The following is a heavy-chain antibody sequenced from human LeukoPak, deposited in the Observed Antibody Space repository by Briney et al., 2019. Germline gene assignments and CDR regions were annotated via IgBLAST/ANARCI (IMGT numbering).Heavy chain of an antibody. CDR3: ARDPDGYNLPFDY. Sequence: QPGRSLRPSCAASGFTVSSNYMSWVRQAPGKGLDWVSVIYSGGSTYYAGSVKGRFTISRDNSKNTLYLQMNSLRAEDTAVYYCARDPDGYNLPFDYWGQGTLVTVSS. CDR2: IYSGGST. V-gene: IGHV3-66*01. D-gene: IGHD5-24*01. J-gene: IGHJ4*02. CDR1: GFTVSSNY.